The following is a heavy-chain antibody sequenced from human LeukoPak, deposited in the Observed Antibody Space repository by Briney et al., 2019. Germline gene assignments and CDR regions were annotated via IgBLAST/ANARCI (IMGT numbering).Heavy chain of an antibody. CDR3: AKGQVVVAAALVHFDD. D-gene: IGHD2-15*01. J-gene: IGHJ4*02. V-gene: IGHV3-23*01. CDR1: GFTFSSYA. Sequence: GGSLRLSCAASGFTFSSYAMSWVRQAPREGLEWVSGIGGSGDSTYYADSVKGRFAISRDNSKNTLYLQMNSLRGEDTAVYYCAKGQVVVAAALVHFDDWGQGTLVTVSS. CDR2: IGGSGDST.